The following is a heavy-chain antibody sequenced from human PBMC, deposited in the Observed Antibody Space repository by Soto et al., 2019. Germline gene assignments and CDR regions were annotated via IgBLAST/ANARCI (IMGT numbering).Heavy chain of an antibody. CDR1: GFTFSNAW. CDR3: TTASPYSSSWYVFDY. D-gene: IGHD6-13*01. J-gene: IGHJ4*02. CDR2: IKSKTDGGAT. V-gene: IGHV3-15*01. Sequence: GGSLRLSCAASGFTFSNAWMSWVRQAPGKGLEWVGRIKSKTDGGATDYAAPVKGRFTISRDESNNTLYLQMNSLKTEDSAVYYCTTASPYSSSWYVFDYWGQGTLVTVSS.